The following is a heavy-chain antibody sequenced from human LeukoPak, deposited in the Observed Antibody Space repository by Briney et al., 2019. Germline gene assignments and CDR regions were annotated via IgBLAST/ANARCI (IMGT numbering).Heavy chain of an antibody. D-gene: IGHD1-26*01. J-gene: IGHJ4*02. V-gene: IGHV4-34*01. CDR3: ARGVYGSQDY. Sequence: PSETLSLTCAVYGGSFSGYFWSWIRQPPGKGLEWIGEIDHSGSTHYNPSLKSRVTISVDTSKNHFSLELTSVTATDTAVYYCARGVYGSQDYWGQGTLVTVSS. CDR1: GGSFSGYF. CDR2: IDHSGST.